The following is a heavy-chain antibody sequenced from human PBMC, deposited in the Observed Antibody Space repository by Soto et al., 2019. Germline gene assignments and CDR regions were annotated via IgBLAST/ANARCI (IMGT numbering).Heavy chain of an antibody. CDR2: IVVISNTA. V-gene: IGHV1-69*06. CDR1: GSTFNNFA. Sequence: QVVLLQSGAEVKEPGSSVSVSCKVSGSTFNNFAFSWVRQAPGHGPEWMGGIVVISNTADYSQRFRDRVTITADTSTNTLYMDLRSLTFEDTAVYYCARAIKRWEVHYYFDYWGQGTLVTVSS. J-gene: IGHJ4*02. CDR3: ARAIKRWEVHYYFDY. D-gene: IGHD1-26*01.